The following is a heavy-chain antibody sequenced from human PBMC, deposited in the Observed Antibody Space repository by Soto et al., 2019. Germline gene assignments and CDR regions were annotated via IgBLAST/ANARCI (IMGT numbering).Heavy chain of an antibody. CDR2: TYYSGST. V-gene: IGHV4-31*03. J-gene: IGHJ3*02. CDR1: GGSISSGGYY. CDR3: ARVEASAVTTSGDAFDI. D-gene: IGHD4-17*01. Sequence: QVQLQESGPGLVKPSQTLSLTCTVSGGSISSGGYYWSWIRQHPGKGLEWIGYTYYSGSTYYNPSLKSRVTISVDTSKNQFSLKLSSVTAADTAVYYCARVEASAVTTSGDAFDIWGQGTMVTVSS.